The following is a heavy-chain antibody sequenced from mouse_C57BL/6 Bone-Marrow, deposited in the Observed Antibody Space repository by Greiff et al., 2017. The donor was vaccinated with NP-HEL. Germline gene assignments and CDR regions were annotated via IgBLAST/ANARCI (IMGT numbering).Heavy chain of an antibody. CDR3: AREESYGNYGYFDV. J-gene: IGHJ1*03. CDR1: GYTFTNYW. V-gene: IGHV1-63*01. CDR2: IYPGGGYT. Sequence: VNVVESGAELVRPGTSVKMSCKASGYTFTNYWIGWAKQRPGHGLEWIGDIYPGGGYTNYNEKFKGKATLTADKSSSTAYMQFSSLTSEDSAIYYCAREESYGNYGYFDVWGTGTTVTVSS. D-gene: IGHD2-1*01.